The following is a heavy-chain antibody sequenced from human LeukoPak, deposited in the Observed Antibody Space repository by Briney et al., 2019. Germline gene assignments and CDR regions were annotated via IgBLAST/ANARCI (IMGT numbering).Heavy chain of an antibody. CDR1: GFTFSIYS. J-gene: IGHJ4*02. V-gene: IGHV3-48*04. D-gene: IGHD3-3*02. CDR3: ARGASRISWPGIDY. Sequence: GGSLRLPCAASGFTFSIYSMNWVRQAPGKGLEWISYISVTTTMTYYADSVKGRFTISRDNAKNSLFLQMTSLRVEDTAIYYCARGASRISWPGIDYWGQGTLVTVSS. CDR2: ISVTTTMT.